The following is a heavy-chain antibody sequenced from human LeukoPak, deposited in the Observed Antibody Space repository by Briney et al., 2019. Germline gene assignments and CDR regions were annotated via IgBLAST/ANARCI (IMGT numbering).Heavy chain of an antibody. D-gene: IGHD2-15*01. CDR2: INTDGSST. J-gene: IGHJ3*01. CDR3: ARTEYCSPTSCKYASF. Sequence: GGSLRLSCAASGFTFSSNWMHWVRQAPGKGLVWVSQINTDGSSTNYADSVRGRFTISRDNAKNTLYLQMNSLRAEDTAVYYCARTEYCSPTSCKYASFWGQGTMVTVSS. V-gene: IGHV3-74*01. CDR1: GFTFSSNW.